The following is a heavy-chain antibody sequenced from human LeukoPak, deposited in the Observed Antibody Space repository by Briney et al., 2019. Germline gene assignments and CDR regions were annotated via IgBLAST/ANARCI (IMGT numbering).Heavy chain of an antibody. J-gene: IGHJ4*02. Sequence: GGSLRLSCAASGFTFSSYGMHWVRQAPGKGLEWVAFIRYDGSNKYYADSVKGRFTISRDNSKNTLYLQMNSLRTDDTAVFYCARDTGDGKYDTSGYYASYWGQGTLVTVSS. CDR3: ARDTGDGKYDTSGYYASY. D-gene: IGHD3-22*01. V-gene: IGHV3-30*02. CDR1: GFTFSSYG. CDR2: IRYDGSNK.